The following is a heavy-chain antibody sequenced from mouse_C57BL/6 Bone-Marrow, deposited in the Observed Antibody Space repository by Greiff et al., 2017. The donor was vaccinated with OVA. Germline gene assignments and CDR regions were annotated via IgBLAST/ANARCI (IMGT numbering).Heavy chain of an antibody. CDR1: GFTFSSYA. CDR3: TTYYRIFYATDY. Sequence: EVKVEESGEGLVKPGGSLKLSCAASGFTFSSYAMSWVRQTPEKRLEWVAYISSGGDYIYYADTVKGRFTISRDNARNTLYLQMSSLKSEDTAMYYCTTYYRIFYATDYWGQGTSVTVSS. V-gene: IGHV5-9-1*02. J-gene: IGHJ4*01. D-gene: IGHD2-14*01. CDR2: ISSGGDYI.